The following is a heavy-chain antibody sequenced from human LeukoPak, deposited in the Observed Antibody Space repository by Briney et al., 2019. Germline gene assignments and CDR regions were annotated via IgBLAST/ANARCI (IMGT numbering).Heavy chain of an antibody. D-gene: IGHD1-7*01. Sequence: ASVKVSCKASGYTLTSYGVSWVRQAPGHGLEWMGRINGDNGNTNYAQKFQGRVIMTADSSTNTAYMELRSLTSDDTAVYYCARDRVYGTNWFDPWGQGTLVTVSS. CDR2: INGDNGNT. CDR3: ARDRVYGTNWFDP. CDR1: GYTLTSYG. J-gene: IGHJ5*02. V-gene: IGHV1-18*01.